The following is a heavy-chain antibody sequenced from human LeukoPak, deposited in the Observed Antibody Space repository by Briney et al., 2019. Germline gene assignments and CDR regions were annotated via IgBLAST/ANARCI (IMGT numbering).Heavy chain of an antibody. CDR1: GGSINSYY. CDR2: IYTSGRT. D-gene: IGHD6-19*01. CDR3: ARDRATIAVAPNLFDP. J-gene: IGHJ5*02. V-gene: IGHV4-4*07. Sequence: SEPLSLTCSVSGGSINSYYWSWIRQPAGKGLEWIGRIYTSGRTNYNPSLTIRVTMSVDTSKNQFSLKLSYVTAADTAVYYCARDRATIAVAPNLFDPWGQGTLVTVSA.